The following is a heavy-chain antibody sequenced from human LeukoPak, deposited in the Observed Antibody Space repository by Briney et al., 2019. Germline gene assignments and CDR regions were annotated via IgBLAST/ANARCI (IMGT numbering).Heavy chain of an antibody. CDR2: MSSSGGST. Sequence: QPGGSLRLSCAASGFTLGNYAMSWVRQAPGKGLEWVSSMSSSGGSTYYADSVKGRFTFSRDNPKNTLYLQMNSLRAEDTAVYYCAKSSYYDTSGFYREYYFGYWGQGTLVTVSS. D-gene: IGHD3-22*01. CDR3: AKSSYYDTSGFYREYYFGY. CDR1: GFTLGNYA. J-gene: IGHJ4*02. V-gene: IGHV3-23*01.